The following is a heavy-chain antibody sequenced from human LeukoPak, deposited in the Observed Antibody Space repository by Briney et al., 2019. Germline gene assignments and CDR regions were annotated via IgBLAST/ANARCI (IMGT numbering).Heavy chain of an antibody. V-gene: IGHV4-31*03. D-gene: IGHD1-26*01. CDR1: GVSVSRGGYY. CDR3: ATADWESFYFDS. J-gene: IGHJ4*02. CDR2: TSYSEGT. Sequence: TSETLSLTCTVSGVSVSRGGYYWNWIRQHPGKGLEWIGCTSYSEGTYYNPSLMSRITISVDRSQNQFSLKMRDVTAADTAVYFCATADWESFYFDSWGQGALVAVSS.